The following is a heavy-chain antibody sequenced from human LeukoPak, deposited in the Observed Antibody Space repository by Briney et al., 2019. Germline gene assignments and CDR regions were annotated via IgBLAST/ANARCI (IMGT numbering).Heavy chain of an antibody. CDR1: GFTFDDYG. D-gene: IGHD3-22*01. J-gene: IGHJ4*02. V-gene: IGHV3-20*04. Sequence: PGGSLRLSCAASGFTFDDYGMSWVRQAPGKGLEWVSGINWNGGCTGYADSVKGRFTISRDNAKNSLYLQMNSLRAEDTALYYCARWVGIGPGYYDSSGYENYYFDYWGQGTLVTVSS. CDR3: ARWVGIGPGYYDSSGYENYYFDY. CDR2: INWNGGCT.